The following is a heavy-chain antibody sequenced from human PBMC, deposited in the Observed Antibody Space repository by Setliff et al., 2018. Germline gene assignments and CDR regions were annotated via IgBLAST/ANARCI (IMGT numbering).Heavy chain of an antibody. D-gene: IGHD3-10*01. CDR1: GFTFSSHS. J-gene: IGHJ6*03. CDR2: ISSTSGTI. Sequence: PGGSLRLSCAGSGFTFSSHSMNWVRQAPGKGLEWISYISSTSGTIYYADSVKGRFTISRDNAKNSLYLQMNSLKNEDTALYYCMSTPSGTYSTYYYYYNMDVWGKGTQVTVSS. CDR3: MSTPSGTYSTYYYYYNMDV. V-gene: IGHV3-48*02.